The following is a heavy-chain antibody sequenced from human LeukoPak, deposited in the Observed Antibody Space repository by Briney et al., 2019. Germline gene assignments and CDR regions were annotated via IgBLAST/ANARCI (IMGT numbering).Heavy chain of an antibody. D-gene: IGHD3-10*01. CDR1: GFTFSSYG. J-gene: IGHJ4*02. CDR2: IRYDGSNK. CDR3: AKEPDLWFGEYYFDY. Sequence: GGSLRLSCAASGFTFSSYGMHRVRQAPGKGLEWVAFIRYDGSNKYYADSVKGRFTISRDNSKNTLYLQMNSLRAEDTAVYYCAKEPDLWFGEYYFDYWGQGTLVTVSS. V-gene: IGHV3-30*02.